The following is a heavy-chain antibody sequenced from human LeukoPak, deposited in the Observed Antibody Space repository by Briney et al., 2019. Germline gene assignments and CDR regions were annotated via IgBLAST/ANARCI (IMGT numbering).Heavy chain of an antibody. D-gene: IGHD1-26*01. CDR1: GFTFSSYW. J-gene: IGHJ6*03. CDR3: ARAGGSYSYYYYYMDV. Sequence: PGGSLRLSCAASGFTFSSYWMHWVRQAPGKGLVWVSRINSDGSSTSYADSVKGRFTISRDNAKNSLYLQMNSLRAEDTAVYYCARAGGSYSYYYYYMDVWGKGTTVTVSS. V-gene: IGHV3-74*01. CDR2: INSDGSST.